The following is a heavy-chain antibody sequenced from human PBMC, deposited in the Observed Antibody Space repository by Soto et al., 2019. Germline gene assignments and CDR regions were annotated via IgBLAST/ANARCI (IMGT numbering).Heavy chain of an antibody. J-gene: IGHJ6*02. D-gene: IGHD4-17*01. V-gene: IGHV1-46*01. CDR2: INPSGGST. CDR3: ARPADYGDYAAYYYGMDV. Sequence: GASVKPSSEEPGFTITSYYMHWVRHEPGQGLEWMGIINPSGGSTSYAQKFQGRVTMTRDTSTSTVYMELSSLRSEDTAVYYCARPADYGDYAAYYYGMDVWGQGTTVTVSS. CDR1: GFTITSYY.